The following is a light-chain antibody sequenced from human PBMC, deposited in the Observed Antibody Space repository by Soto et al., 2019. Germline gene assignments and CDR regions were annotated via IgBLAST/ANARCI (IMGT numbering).Light chain of an antibody. Sequence: EIVLTQSPGTLSLSPGERATLSRRASQSVSSSYLAWYQQKPGQAPRLLIYGASSRATGIPDRFSGSGSGTDFTLTISRLEPEDFAVYYCQQYGSSRTFGQGTKVEI. CDR3: QQYGSSRT. CDR1: QSVSSSY. J-gene: IGKJ1*01. V-gene: IGKV3-20*01. CDR2: GAS.